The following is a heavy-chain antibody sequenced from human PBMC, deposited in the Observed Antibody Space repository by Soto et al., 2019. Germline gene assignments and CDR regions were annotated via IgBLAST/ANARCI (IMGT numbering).Heavy chain of an antibody. CDR3: ARELYSCGAECPYYMDY. Sequence: ASVKVSCKTSGYRFDDHCRHWVRQDPGQAVDWMELFRLHHHSPRYAQKFHDSLSVTSDPSSTTISVELGSLRSEDTAVYYCARELYSCGAECPYYMDYLGQGTPVNVSS. V-gene: IGHV1-46*02. CDR2: FRLHHHSP. CDR1: GYRFDDHC. J-gene: IGHJ4*02. D-gene: IGHD2-21*01.